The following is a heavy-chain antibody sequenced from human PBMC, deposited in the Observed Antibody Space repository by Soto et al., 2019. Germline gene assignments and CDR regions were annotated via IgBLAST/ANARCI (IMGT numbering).Heavy chain of an antibody. D-gene: IGHD4-4*01. CDR1: DFTFRSYT. CDR3: ARDRDSSYFPPPYYFDS. V-gene: IGHV3-30*04. Sequence: VQLVESGGGVVQPGTSLRLSCAASDFTFRSYTMHWARQAPGKGLEWVATISYDGGKTYYADSVRGRFTISRDNSQSTLFLQMDNLRPEDTAVYFCARDRDSSYFPPPYYFDSWGQGPLVTVSS. CDR2: ISYDGGKT. J-gene: IGHJ4*02.